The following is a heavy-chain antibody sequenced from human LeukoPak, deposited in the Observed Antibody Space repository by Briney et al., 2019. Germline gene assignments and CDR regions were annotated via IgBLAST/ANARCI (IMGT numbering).Heavy chain of an antibody. CDR3: ARRARRSGEEGIDY. CDR1: GFTFSSYE. Sequence: PGGSLKLSCAASGFTFSSYEMNWVRQAPGKGLEWVSHITDNGGNTHYADSVKGRFTISRDNAMNSLYLQMSSLRAEDTAVYYCARRARRSGEEGIDYWGQGTLVTVSS. CDR2: ITDNGGNT. J-gene: IGHJ4*02. D-gene: IGHD6-25*01. V-gene: IGHV3-48*03.